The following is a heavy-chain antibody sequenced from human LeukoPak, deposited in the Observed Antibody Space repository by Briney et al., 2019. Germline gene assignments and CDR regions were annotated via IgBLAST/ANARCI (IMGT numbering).Heavy chain of an antibody. CDR2: IWYDGSNK. CDR1: GFTFRSYG. J-gene: IGHJ5*02. Sequence: PGGSLRLSCAASGFTFRSYGMHWVRRAPGKGLEWVAVIWYDGSNKYYADSVKGRFTISRDNSKNTLYLQMNSLRAEDSAVYYCAKDSGVWGFDTWGQGTLVTVSS. CDR3: AKDSGVWGFDT. D-gene: IGHD6-13*01. V-gene: IGHV3-33*06.